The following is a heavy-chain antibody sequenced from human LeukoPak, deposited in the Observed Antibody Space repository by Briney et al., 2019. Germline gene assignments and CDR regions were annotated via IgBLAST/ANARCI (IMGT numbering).Heavy chain of an antibody. CDR3: AIIRSSGSPDSNWFDP. V-gene: IGHV3-33*01. CDR2: IWSDGSSN. Sequence: SGGSLRLSCAASGFTFSSYGMHWVRQAPGKGLEWVAVIWSDGSSNHYADSVKGRFTISRDNSKNTLYLQMNRLRDEDTDVYYWAIIRSSGSPDSNWFDPWGQGTLVTVSS. D-gene: IGHD1-26*01. CDR1: GFTFSSYG. J-gene: IGHJ5*02.